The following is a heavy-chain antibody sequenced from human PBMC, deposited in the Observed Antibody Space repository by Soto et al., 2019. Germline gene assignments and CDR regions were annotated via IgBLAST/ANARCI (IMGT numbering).Heavy chain of an antibody. V-gene: IGHV1-69*06. CDR3: ASYYDSTGGLNYYYYGMDV. CDR2: IIPIFGTA. J-gene: IGHJ6*02. CDR1: GGTFSSYA. Sequence: SVKVSCKASGGTFSSYAISWVRQAPGQGLEWMGGIIPIFGTANYAQKFQGRVTITADKSTSTAYMELSSLRSEDTAVYYCASYYDSTGGLNYYYYGMDVWGQGTTVTVSS. D-gene: IGHD3-22*01.